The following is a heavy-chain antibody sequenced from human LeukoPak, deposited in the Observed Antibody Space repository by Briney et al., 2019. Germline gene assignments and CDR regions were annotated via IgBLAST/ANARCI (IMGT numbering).Heavy chain of an antibody. Sequence: PGGSLRLSCVASGFTFSNFAMIWVRQAPGKGLEWVSAISRSGDRTHYADSVKGRFTISRDNSKSVLYMQLNNLRLEDTAVYYCGEGHWGRGTLVTVSS. CDR3: GEGH. J-gene: IGHJ4*02. CDR1: GFTFSNFA. V-gene: IGHV3-23*01. CDR2: ISRSGDRT.